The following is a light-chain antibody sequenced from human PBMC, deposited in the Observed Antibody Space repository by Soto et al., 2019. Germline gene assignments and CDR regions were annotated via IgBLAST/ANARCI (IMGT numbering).Light chain of an antibody. V-gene: IGKV3-15*01. J-gene: IGKJ1*01. Sequence: EIVMTRSPATLSLSPREGASFCCRARQSVSSALAGYQQQPPQAPRLHLYGASIRATGSPARFIGSGAWTAFTLPISTMQSEDFSTYYCQHYNNWPPWTCGQGTKG. CDR2: GAS. CDR3: QHYNNWPPWT. CDR1: QSVSSA.